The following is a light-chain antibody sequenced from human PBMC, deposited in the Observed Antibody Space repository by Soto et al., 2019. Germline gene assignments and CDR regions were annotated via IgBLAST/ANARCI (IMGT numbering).Light chain of an antibody. J-gene: IGLJ1*01. CDR2: EGS. Sequence: QSVLTQPASVSGSPGQSITISCTGTSSDVGTSNLVSWYQQHPGKAPKLMIYEGSKRSSGVSNRFTGSKSGNTASLTISGLKAENEANYSCCTYADSRNLKVFGTAIKRTVL. CDR3: CTYADSRNLKV. CDR1: SSDVGTSNL. V-gene: IGLV2-23*01.